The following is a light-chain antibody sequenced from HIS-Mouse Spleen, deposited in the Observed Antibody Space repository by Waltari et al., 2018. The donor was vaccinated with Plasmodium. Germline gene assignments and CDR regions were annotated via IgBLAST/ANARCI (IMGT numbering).Light chain of an antibody. CDR3: YATDSGGNHSG. J-gene: IGLJ3*02. CDR2: EDS. Sequence: SYELTQPPSVSVSPGQTARITCSGDALPKKYAYWYQQKSVQAPVLVIYEDSNRPPGSPERFSGSSSGTMATFTISGAQVEDEADYYCYATDSGGNHSGFGGGTKLTVL. CDR1: ALPKKY. V-gene: IGLV3-10*01.